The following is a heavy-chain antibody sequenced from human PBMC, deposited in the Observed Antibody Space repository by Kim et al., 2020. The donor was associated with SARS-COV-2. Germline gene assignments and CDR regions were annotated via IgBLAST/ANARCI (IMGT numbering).Heavy chain of an antibody. CDR3: AVWLETNYYYYGMDV. J-gene: IGHJ6*02. Sequence: ASVKVSCKASGYTFTSYDINWVRQATGQGLEWMGWMNPNSGNTGYAQKFQGRVTMTRNTSISTAYMGLSSLRSEDTAVYYCAVWLETNYYYYGMDVWGQGTTVTVS. CDR1: GYTFTSYD. CDR2: MNPNSGNT. D-gene: IGHD6-19*01. V-gene: IGHV1-8*01.